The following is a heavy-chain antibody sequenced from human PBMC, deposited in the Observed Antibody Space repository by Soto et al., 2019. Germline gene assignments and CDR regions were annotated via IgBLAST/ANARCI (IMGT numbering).Heavy chain of an antibody. Sequence: QVQLQESGPGLVKPSQTLSLTCTVSGGSINSGDYYWSWIRQPPGKGLECIGYIYYSGTTYYNPSLKSRVTISVDSSKNQFSLRLTSVTAADTAVYYCARDDKYDTTGLDYLGQGTLVTVSS. CDR2: IYYSGTT. J-gene: IGHJ4*02. V-gene: IGHV4-30-4*01. CDR3: ARDDKYDTTGLDY. D-gene: IGHD3-22*01. CDR1: GGSINSGDYY.